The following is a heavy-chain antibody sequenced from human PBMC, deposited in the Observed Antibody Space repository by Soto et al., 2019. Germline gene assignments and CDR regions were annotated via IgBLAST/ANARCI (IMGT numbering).Heavy chain of an antibody. D-gene: IGHD6-13*01. CDR2: INPNSGGT. Sequence: ASVKVSCKASGYTFTSYAMHWVRQAPGQGLEWMGWINPNSGGTNYAQKFQGWVTMTRDTSISTAYMELSRLRSDDTAVYYCARDRSSWYEGIYYYYGMDVWGQGTTVTVSS. V-gene: IGHV1-2*04. CDR1: GYTFTSYA. J-gene: IGHJ6*02. CDR3: ARDRSSWYEGIYYYYGMDV.